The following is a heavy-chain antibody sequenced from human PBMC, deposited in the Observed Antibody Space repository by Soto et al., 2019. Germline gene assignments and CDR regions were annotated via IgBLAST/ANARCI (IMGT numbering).Heavy chain of an antibody. CDR1: GFTFSSYS. Sequence: EVQLVESGGGLVKPGGSLRLSCAASGFTFSSYSMNWVRQAPGKGLEWVSSISSSSSYIYYADSVKGRFTISRDNAKNSLYLQMNSLRAEDTAVYYCARELRDVDWYFDLWGRDTLVTVSS. J-gene: IGHJ2*01. V-gene: IGHV3-21*01. D-gene: IGHD2-8*01. CDR2: ISSSSSYI. CDR3: ARELRDVDWYFDL.